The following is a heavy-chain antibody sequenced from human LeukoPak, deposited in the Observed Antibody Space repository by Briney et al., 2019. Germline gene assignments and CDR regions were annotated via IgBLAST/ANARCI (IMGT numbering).Heavy chain of an antibody. Sequence: GGSLRLSCAASGFTFDDYDMNWIRQAPGKGLEWVSFIYSDNTRYSDSVKGRFTISTDNSKNTLYLHMNSLRAEDTAVYYCARRAGAYSHPYDYWGQGTLVTVSS. V-gene: IGHV3-53*01. D-gene: IGHD4/OR15-4a*01. CDR1: GFTFDDYD. CDR2: IYSDNT. CDR3: ARRAGAYSHPYDY. J-gene: IGHJ4*02.